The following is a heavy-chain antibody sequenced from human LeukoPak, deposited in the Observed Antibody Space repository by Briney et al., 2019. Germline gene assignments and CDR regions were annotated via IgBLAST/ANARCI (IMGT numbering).Heavy chain of an antibody. D-gene: IGHD5-18*01. CDR3: ARVKGYSYNPGAFDI. Sequence: KPSETLSLTCTVSGGSISSYYWSWIRQPPGKGLEWIGYIYYSGSTNYNPSLKSRVTISVDTSKNQFSLKLSSVTAADTAVYYCARVKGYSYNPGAFDIWGQGTMVTVSS. V-gene: IGHV4-59*08. J-gene: IGHJ3*02. CDR1: GGSISSYY. CDR2: IYYSGST.